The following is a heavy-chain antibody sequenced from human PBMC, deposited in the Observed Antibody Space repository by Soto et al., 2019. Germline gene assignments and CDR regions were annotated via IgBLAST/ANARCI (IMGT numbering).Heavy chain of an antibody. CDR1: GFTFSTYA. Sequence: GGSLRLSCAASGFTFSTYAMSWVRQAPGKGLKWVSAISGSGGSTYYADSVKGRFTISRDNSKNTLYLQMNSLRAEDTAVYYCARVQRGGNSCFDYWGQGTLVTVSS. D-gene: IGHD2-21*02. V-gene: IGHV3-23*01. CDR2: ISGSGGST. CDR3: ARVQRGGNSCFDY. J-gene: IGHJ4*02.